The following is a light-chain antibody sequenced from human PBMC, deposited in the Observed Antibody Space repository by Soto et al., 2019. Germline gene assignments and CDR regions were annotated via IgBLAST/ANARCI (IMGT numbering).Light chain of an antibody. CDR2: GAS. CDR1: QRVSIN. Sequence: MVVTQSPATLSLSTGETATLSCRAGQRVSINVAWYQQKPGQAPRLLIFGASLRAAGVPARFSGSGSGTQFTLTITSLQSEDFAGYYCQQYNTWPLWTFGRGTTVALK. V-gene: IGKV3-15*01. CDR3: QQYNTWPLWT. J-gene: IGKJ1*01.